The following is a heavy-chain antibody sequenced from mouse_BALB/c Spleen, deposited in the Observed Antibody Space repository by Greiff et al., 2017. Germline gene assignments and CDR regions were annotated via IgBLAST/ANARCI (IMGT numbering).Heavy chain of an antibody. Sequence: VQLQQSGAELAKPGASVKMSCKASGYTFTSYWMHWVKQRPGQGLEWIGYINPSTGYTEYNQKFKDKATLTADKSSSTAYMQLSSLTSEDSAVYYCAPLPGDAMDYWGQGTSVTVSS. CDR1: GYTFTSYW. CDR2: INPSTGYT. D-gene: IGHD2-1*01. J-gene: IGHJ4*01. CDR3: APLPGDAMDY. V-gene: IGHV1-7*01.